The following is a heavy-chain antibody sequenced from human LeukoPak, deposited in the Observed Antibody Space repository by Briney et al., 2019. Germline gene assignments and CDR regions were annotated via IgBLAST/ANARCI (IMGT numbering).Heavy chain of an antibody. V-gene: IGHV3-48*03. CDR1: GFTFSNSE. D-gene: IGHD1-26*01. Sequence: GGSLGLPCVASGFTFSNSEMHWVRQAPGKGLEWVSKISSGGRTKYYAESVKARFTISRDNAKNSLFLQMGSLRDEDTAIYYCARRGTGTYHFDFWGQGILVTVSS. J-gene: IGHJ4*02. CDR3: ARRGTGTYHFDF. CDR2: ISSGGRTK.